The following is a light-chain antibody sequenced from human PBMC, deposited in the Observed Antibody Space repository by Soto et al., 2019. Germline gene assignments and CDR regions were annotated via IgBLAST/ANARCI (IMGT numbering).Light chain of an antibody. CDR3: QQYGNFPYT. CDR1: QSVGSN. J-gene: IGKJ2*01. CDR2: GTS. Sequence: ETVMTQSPGTLSVSPGDTATLSCRASQSVGSNLAWYQHKPGQAPRLLIHGTSTRATGIPGRFSGSGSGTEFTLTISSLQSEDFAVYYCQQYGNFPYTFGQGTKLEIK. V-gene: IGKV3-15*01.